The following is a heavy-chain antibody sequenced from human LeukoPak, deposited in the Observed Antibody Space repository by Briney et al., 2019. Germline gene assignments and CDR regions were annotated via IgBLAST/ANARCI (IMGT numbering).Heavy chain of an antibody. CDR1: GFTFSSYS. J-gene: IGHJ4*02. Sequence: GGSLRLSCAASGFTFSSYSMNWVRQAPGKGLEWVANIKQDGSEKYYVDSVKGRFTISRDNAKNSLYLQMNSLRAEDTAVYYCARAPWELLGGWGQGTLVTVSS. CDR3: ARAPWELLGG. D-gene: IGHD1-26*01. CDR2: IKQDGSEK. V-gene: IGHV3-7*01.